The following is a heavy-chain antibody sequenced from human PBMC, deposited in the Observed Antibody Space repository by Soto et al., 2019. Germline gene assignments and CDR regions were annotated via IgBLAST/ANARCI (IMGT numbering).Heavy chain of an antibody. CDR2: INSDGSSR. V-gene: IGHV3-74*01. Sequence: EGQLVESGGDLVQPVGSLRLSCGASGFTFSSYWMHWVRQAPGKGLVWVSRINSDGSSRSYADSVKGRFTISRDNAKNTLYLQMNSLRDEETAVYFCVSDNDVATGRRYLDSWGQGTLVTVSS. CDR1: GFTFSSYW. CDR3: VSDNDVATGRRYLDS. J-gene: IGHJ4*02. D-gene: IGHD2-15*01.